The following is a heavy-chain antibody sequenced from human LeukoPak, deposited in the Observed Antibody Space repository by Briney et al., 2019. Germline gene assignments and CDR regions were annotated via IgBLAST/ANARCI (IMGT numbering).Heavy chain of an antibody. CDR2: VRSKLYGGTT. V-gene: IGHV3-49*03. Sequence: PGRSLRLSCTTSGFTFGDYAVSWFRQAPGKGPEWVGLVRSKLYGGTTEYAASVKGRFTVPRDDSKSISHLQMNSLRSDDTAMYYCSRASFTIFGVIIPGSDWGQGTLVTVSS. CDR1: GFTFGDYA. J-gene: IGHJ4*02. D-gene: IGHD3-3*01. CDR3: SRASFTIFGVIIPGSD.